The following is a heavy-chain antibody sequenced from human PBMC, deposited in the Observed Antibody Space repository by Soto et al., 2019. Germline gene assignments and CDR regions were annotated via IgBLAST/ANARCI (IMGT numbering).Heavy chain of an antibody. CDR2: IWYDGSNE. Sequence: GRSLRLSCAASGFIFSDFAMHWVRQAPGKGLEWVAEIWYDGSNEYYGDSVKGRFTISRDNSKNTLYLQLNSLRAEDTAVYYCARVPEAGRPLFDYWGQGALVTVSS. CDR1: GFIFSDFA. V-gene: IGHV3-33*01. J-gene: IGHJ4*02. CDR3: ARVPEAGRPLFDY. D-gene: IGHD6-6*01.